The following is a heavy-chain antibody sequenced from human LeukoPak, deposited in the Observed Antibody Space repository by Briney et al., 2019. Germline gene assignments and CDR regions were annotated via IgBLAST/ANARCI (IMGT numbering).Heavy chain of an antibody. CDR1: GFTFSSYG. J-gene: IGHJ3*02. CDR3: ARGGRAFDI. CDR2: INSDGRRT. D-gene: IGHD3-16*01. Sequence: PGRSLRLSCAASGFTFSSYGMHWVRQVPGRGLVWVSHINSDGRRTKSADSVKCRFTISRDNAKNTLYLPMNSLRVDDTAVYYCARGGRAFDIWGHGTMVTVSS. V-gene: IGHV3-74*01.